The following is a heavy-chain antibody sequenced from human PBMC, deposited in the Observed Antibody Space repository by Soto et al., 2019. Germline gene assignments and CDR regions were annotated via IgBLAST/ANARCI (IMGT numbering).Heavy chain of an antibody. Sequence: SQTLSLTCAISGDSVSSNSAAWNWIRQSPSRGLEWLGRTYYRSKWYNDYAVSVKSRITINPDTSKNQFSLQLNSVTPEDTAVYYGARAVRGIASRPCYYYGMDVWGQGTTVTV. V-gene: IGHV6-1*01. CDR2: TYYRSKWYN. CDR3: ARAVRGIASRPCYYYGMDV. CDR1: GDSVSSNSAA. J-gene: IGHJ6*02. D-gene: IGHD6-6*01.